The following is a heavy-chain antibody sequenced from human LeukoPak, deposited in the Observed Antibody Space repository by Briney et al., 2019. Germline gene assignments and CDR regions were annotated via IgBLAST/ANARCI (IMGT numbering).Heavy chain of an antibody. V-gene: IGHV3-21*01. Sequence: PGGSLRLSCAASGFTFSSYSMNWVRQAPGKGLEWVSSISSSSSYVYYADSVKGRFTISRDNAKNSLYLQMNSLRAEDTAVYYCARDLDDDEWAFDPWGQGTLVTVSS. J-gene: IGHJ5*02. CDR1: GFTFSSYS. D-gene: IGHD1-1*01. CDR2: ISSSSSYV. CDR3: ARDLDDDEWAFDP.